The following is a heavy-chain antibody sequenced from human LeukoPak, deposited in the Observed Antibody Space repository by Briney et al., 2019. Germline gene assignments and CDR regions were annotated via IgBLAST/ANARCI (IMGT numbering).Heavy chain of an antibody. CDR1: GYSISSGYY. D-gene: IGHD3-3*01. CDR3: ARATSGEKWYYDFWSGRNHNNWFDP. CDR2: IYHSGST. Sequence: SETLSLTCTVSGYSISSGYYWGWIRQPPGKGLEWIGSIYHSGSTYYNPSLKSRVTISVDTSKNQFSLKLSSVTAADTAVYYCARATSGEKWYYDFWSGRNHNNWFDPWGQGTLVTVSS. V-gene: IGHV4-38-2*02. J-gene: IGHJ5*02.